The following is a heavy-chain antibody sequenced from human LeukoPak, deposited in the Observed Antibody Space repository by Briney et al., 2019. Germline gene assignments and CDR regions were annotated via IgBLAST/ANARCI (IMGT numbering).Heavy chain of an antibody. J-gene: IGHJ4*02. V-gene: IGHV4-39*07. Sequence: SETLSLTCTVSGGSISSSSYYWGWIRQPPGKGLEWIGRIYTSGSTNYNPSLKSRVTISVDTSKNRFSLKLSSVTAADTAVYYCARGTYYYDSSGYNYFDYWGQGTLVTVSS. CDR1: GGSISSSSYY. CDR3: ARGTYYYDSSGYNYFDY. CDR2: IYTSGST. D-gene: IGHD3-22*01.